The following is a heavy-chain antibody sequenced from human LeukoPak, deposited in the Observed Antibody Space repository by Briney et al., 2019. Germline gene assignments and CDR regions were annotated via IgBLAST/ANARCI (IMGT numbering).Heavy chain of an antibody. D-gene: IGHD2-2*01. V-gene: IGHV1-2*02. CDR3: ARDPKSQLLLDY. J-gene: IGHJ4*02. CDR2: INPYSGAI. Sequence: ASVKVSCKSSGFTFTDEYIHWVRQAPGQGLEWMGWINPYSGAINYAQKFQGRVTLTRDTSISAAYMELSRLTSGDTAVYYCARDPKSQLLLDYWGQGTLVTVSS. CDR1: GFTFTDEY.